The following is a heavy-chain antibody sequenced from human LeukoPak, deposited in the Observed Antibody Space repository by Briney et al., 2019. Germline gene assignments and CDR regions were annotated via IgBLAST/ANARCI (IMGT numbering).Heavy chain of an antibody. CDR3: ASQSIAAAGPLH. CDR2: ISYDGSNK. Sequence: GGSLRLSCAASEFMFSSYGMHWVRQAPGKGLEWVAVISYDGSNKYYAHSVKGRFTISRDNSKNTLYLQMNSLRAEDTAVYYCASQSIAAAGPLHWGQGTLVTVSS. V-gene: IGHV3-30-3*01. D-gene: IGHD6-13*01. J-gene: IGHJ1*01. CDR1: EFMFSSYG.